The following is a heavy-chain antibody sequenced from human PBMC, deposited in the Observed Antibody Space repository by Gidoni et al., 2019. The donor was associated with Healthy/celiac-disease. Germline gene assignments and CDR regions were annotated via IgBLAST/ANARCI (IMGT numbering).Heavy chain of an antibody. CDR2: IYSGGST. CDR1: GFTVSSSY. V-gene: IGHV3-53*02. J-gene: IGHJ4*02. Sequence: EVQLVETGGGFIQPGGFLRLSCASSGFTVSSSYRSWVRQAPGKALVWVSDIYSGGSTYYADSVKGRFTISRDNSKNTLYLKMNSLRAEDTAVYYCARVRSYYDSSGYIDYWGQGTLVTVSS. CDR3: ARVRSYYDSSGYIDY. D-gene: IGHD3-22*01.